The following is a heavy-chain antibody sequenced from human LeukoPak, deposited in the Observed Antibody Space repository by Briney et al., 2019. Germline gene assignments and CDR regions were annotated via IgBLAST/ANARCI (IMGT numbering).Heavy chain of an antibody. D-gene: IGHD1-14*01. Sequence: GGSLRLSFAASGFAFSNCGMGWDRQAPGRGLEWVSSIGGNSGIQTYYADSVKGRFTISRDNSKDTLYLQMDSLRVEDTAVYYCAKERMYNNGWFSPWGQGTLVTVSS. CDR1: GFAFSNCG. J-gene: IGHJ5*02. CDR2: IGGNSGIQT. CDR3: AKERMYNNGWFSP. V-gene: IGHV3-23*01.